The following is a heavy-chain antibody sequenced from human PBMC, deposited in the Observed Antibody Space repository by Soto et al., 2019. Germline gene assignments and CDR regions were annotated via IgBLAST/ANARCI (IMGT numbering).Heavy chain of an antibody. CDR3: ARTSSGYYVVY. CDR1: GGSISSSSYY. CDR2: IYYSGST. V-gene: IGHV4-39*01. D-gene: IGHD3-22*01. J-gene: IGHJ4*02. Sequence: LSLTCTVSGGSISSSSYYWGWIRQPPGKGLEWIGSIYYSGSTYYNPSLKSRVTISVDTSKNQFSLKLSSVTAADTAVYYCARTSSGYYVVYWGQGTLVTVSS.